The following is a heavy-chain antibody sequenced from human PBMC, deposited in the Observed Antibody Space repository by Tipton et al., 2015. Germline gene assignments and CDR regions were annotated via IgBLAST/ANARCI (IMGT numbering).Heavy chain of an antibody. CDR2: TWYNSNLIK. V-gene: IGHV6-1*01. CDR1: GESVSSYSAA. Sequence: GLVKPSQTLSLVCAISGESVSSYSAAWNWIRQSPSRGLEWLGRTWYNSNLIKEYAVSAKSRITIAPDTSKNQFSLQLDSVTPEDTAVYYCARGRPHFYAMDVWGPGITVTVSS. CDR3: ARGRPHFYAMDV. J-gene: IGHJ6*02. D-gene: IGHD3-3*02.